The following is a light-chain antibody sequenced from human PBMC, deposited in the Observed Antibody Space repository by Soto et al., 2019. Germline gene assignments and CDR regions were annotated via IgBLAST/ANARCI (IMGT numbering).Light chain of an antibody. CDR1: SSDVGGYNY. CDR2: DVS. Sequence: QSALTQPASVSGSPGQSITISCTGTSSDVGGYNYVSWYQQHPGKAPKLMIYDVSNRPSGVSNRFSGSKSGNPASLTISGLQAEDAADYYCSSYTSSSTPFYVFGTGTKLTVL. J-gene: IGLJ1*01. CDR3: SSYTSSSTPFYV. V-gene: IGLV2-14*01.